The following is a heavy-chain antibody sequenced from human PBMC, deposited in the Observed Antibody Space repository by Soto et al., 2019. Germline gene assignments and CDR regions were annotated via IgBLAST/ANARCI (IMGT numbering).Heavy chain of an antibody. V-gene: IGHV1-69*02. CDR3: ATSYGSGSQAFDF. CDR2: TIPMLGMS. Sequence: QVQLVQSGAELKKPGSSMRVSCKASGDTFNFYTINWVRQAPGLGLEWMGRTIPMLGMSNYALKFQGRLSITADKSTSTAYMDLRSLKPEDTAMYYCATSYGSGSQAFDFWGQGALVTVS. CDR1: GDTFNFYT. J-gene: IGHJ4*02. D-gene: IGHD3-10*01.